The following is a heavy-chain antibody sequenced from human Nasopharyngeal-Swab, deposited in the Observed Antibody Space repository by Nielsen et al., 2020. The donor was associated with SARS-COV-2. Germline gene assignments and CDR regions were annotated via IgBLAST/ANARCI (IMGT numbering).Heavy chain of an antibody. CDR2: IWSDGSHE. D-gene: IGHD2-8*01. J-gene: IGHJ4*02. CDR1: GFNFNDFG. CDR3: ARGPGVSRHDY. V-gene: IGHV3-33*01. Sequence: GGSLRLSCAASGFNFNDFGMHWVRQAPGKGLEWVAVIWSDGSHENHVDSVKGRFTISRDNSKDTLFLQMNSLRVEDTAVYYCARGPGVSRHDYWGQGALVTVS.